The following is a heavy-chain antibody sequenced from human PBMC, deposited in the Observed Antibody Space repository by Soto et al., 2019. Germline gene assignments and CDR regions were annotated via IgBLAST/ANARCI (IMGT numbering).Heavy chain of an antibody. CDR2: ISYDGSNK. CDR1: GFTFSSYA. J-gene: IGHJ4*02. V-gene: IGHV3-30-3*01. D-gene: IGHD6-6*01. Sequence: QPGGSLRLSCAASGFTFSSYAMHWVRQAPGKGLEWVAVISYDGSNKYYADSVKGRFTISRDNSKNTLYLQMNSLRAEDTAVYYCARSYSSSSVADYWGQGTLVTVSS. CDR3: ARSYSSSSVADY.